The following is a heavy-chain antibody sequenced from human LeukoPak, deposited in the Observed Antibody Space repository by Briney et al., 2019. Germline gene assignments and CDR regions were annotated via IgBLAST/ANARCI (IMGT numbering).Heavy chain of an antibody. Sequence: SETLSLTCAASGYSISRGYYWGWIRQPPGKGLEWIGSIYHSGSTYYNPSLKSRVTISVGTSKNQFSLKLSSVTAADTAVYYCARDMVRGRGWFDPWGQGTLVTVSS. D-gene: IGHD3-10*01. V-gene: IGHV4-38-2*02. CDR2: IYHSGST. CDR3: ARDMVRGRGWFDP. J-gene: IGHJ5*02. CDR1: GYSISRGYY.